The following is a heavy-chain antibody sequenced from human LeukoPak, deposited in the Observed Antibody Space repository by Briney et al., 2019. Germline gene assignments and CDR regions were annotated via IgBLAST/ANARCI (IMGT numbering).Heavy chain of an antibody. V-gene: IGHV3-49*04. D-gene: IGHD2-15*01. CDR3: NRWHYSGVSYSNV. Sequence: GMSLRLSCAASGFPFKSYAMHWVRQAPGKGLEWVGFIRHRDGTTEYAASVRGRFSISRDESKRIAYLQMNSLKTDDTAVYYCNRWHYSGVSYSNVWGQGTLVTVSS. CDR1: GFPFKSYA. CDR2: IRHRDGTT. J-gene: IGHJ4*02.